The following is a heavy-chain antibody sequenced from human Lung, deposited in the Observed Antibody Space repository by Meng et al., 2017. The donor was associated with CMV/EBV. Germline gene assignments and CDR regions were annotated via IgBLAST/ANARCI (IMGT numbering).Heavy chain of an antibody. CDR2: IPHRGSS. CDR3: LRRSGGSV. Sequence: QAQLRESGPALVKPSETLSRPCAVSGDSITNHNWWAWVRQPPGKGLEWIGEIPHRGSSAYNPSLKSRVSMSIDKSKNQFSLKLTSVTAADTAVYHCLRRSGGSVWGQGTLVTVSS. J-gene: IGHJ1*01. CDR1: GDSITNHNW. V-gene: IGHV4-4*02. D-gene: IGHD3-10*01.